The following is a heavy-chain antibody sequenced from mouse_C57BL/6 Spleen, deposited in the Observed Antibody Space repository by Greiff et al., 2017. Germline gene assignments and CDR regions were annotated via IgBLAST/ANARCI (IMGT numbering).Heavy chain of an antibody. J-gene: IGHJ2*01. V-gene: IGHV1-18*01. D-gene: IGHD3-2*02. CDR3: ARVDSSGPFDY. Sequence: EVKVVESGPELVKPGASVKIPCKASGYTFTDYNMDWVKQSHGKSLEWIGDINPNNGGTIYNQKFKGKATLTVDKSSSTACMELRSLTSEDTAVYYCARVDSSGPFDYWGQGTTLTVSS. CDR1: GYTFTDYN. CDR2: INPNNGGT.